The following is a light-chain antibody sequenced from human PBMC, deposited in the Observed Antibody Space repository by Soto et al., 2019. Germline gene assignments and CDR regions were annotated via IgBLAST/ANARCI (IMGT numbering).Light chain of an antibody. CDR2: DAS. J-gene: IGKJ4*01. CDR1: QSINNY. CDR3: QYRGIWPPGST. V-gene: IGKV3-11*01. Sequence: EIVLTQSPVTLSFSPGERATLSCRASQSINNYLGWYQQKPGQPPRLLSYDASNRATATLVRFSGSGSGTDFTLTTSSLESEDSAVYYCQYRGIWPPGSTFGGGTKVEIK.